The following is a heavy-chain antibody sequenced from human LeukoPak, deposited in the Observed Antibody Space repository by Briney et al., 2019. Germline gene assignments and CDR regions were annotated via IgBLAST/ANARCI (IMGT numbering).Heavy chain of an antibody. CDR2: IYTSGST. Sequence: KASETLSLTCTVSGGSISSYYWSWIRQPAGKGLEGIGCIYTSGSTNYNPSLKSPVTMSVDTSKNQFSLKMSSVTAADTAVYYCAAYSGYNDYWGQGTLVTVSS. D-gene: IGHD5-12*01. V-gene: IGHV4-4*07. CDR3: AAYSGYNDY. CDR1: GGSISSYY. J-gene: IGHJ4*02.